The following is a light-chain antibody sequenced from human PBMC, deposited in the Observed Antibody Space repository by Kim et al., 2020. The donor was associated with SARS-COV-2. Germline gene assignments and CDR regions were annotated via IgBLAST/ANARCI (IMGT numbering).Light chain of an antibody. Sequence: AAPTSTGNSNNVGDQGAAWLRLRQGHPPKLRSDRINHRPSGISARFSASRSGNTASLTITGLQPEHEADYYCSAWDSSLNAWVFGGGTRLTVL. CDR3: SAWDSSLNAWV. CDR2: RIN. V-gene: IGLV10-54*04. CDR1: SNNVGDQG. J-gene: IGLJ3*02.